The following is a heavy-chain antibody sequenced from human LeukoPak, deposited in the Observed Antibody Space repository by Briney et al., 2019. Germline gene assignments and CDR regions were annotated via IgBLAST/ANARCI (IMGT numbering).Heavy chain of an antibody. V-gene: IGHV4-59*08. J-gene: IGHJ4*02. D-gene: IGHD3-3*01. CDR1: GGSISSYY. CDR3: AGYDFWSGLI. CDR2: IYYSGST. Sequence: SETLSLICTVSGGSISSYYWSWIRQPPGKGLEWIGYIYYSGSTNYNPSLKSRVTISVDTSKNQFSLKLSSVTAADTAVYYCAGYDFWSGLIWGQGTLVTVSS.